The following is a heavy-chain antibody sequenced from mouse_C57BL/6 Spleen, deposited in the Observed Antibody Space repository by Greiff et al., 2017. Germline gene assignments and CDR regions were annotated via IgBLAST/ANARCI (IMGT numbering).Heavy chain of an antibody. CDR3: TGYSNHGAMDD. V-gene: IGHV6-3*01. J-gene: IGHJ4*01. CDR2: IRLKSDNYAT. Sequence: EVMLVESGGGLVQPGGSMKLSCVASGFTFSNYWMNWVRQTPEKGLEWVAQIRLKSDNYATHYAESGKGRFTISRDDAKSRVYLQMNNLRAEDTGIYYCTGYSNHGAMDDWGQGTSVTVSS. CDR1: GFTFSNYW. D-gene: IGHD2-5*01.